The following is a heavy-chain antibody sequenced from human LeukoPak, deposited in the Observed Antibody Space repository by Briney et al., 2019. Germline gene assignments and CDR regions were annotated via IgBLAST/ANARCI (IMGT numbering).Heavy chain of an antibody. D-gene: IGHD1-1*01. CDR2: INGRGTYK. CDR1: GFSFSDYF. V-gene: IGHV3-11*06. J-gene: IGHJ4*02. Sequence: GGSLRLSCAASGFSFSDYFMSWVRQAPGKGLEWLSYINGRGTYKDCAESLKGRITISRDNAQNALYLQMSSLSVEDTAVYFCARSGREATEIDYWGQGTLVTVSS. CDR3: ARSGREATEIDY.